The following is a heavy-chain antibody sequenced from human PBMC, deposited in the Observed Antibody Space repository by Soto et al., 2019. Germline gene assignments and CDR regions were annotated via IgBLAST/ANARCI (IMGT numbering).Heavy chain of an antibody. J-gene: IGHJ6*02. D-gene: IGHD2-15*01. V-gene: IGHV2-5*02. Sequence: QITLKESGPTLVKPTQTLTLTCTFSGFSFISSGVGVGWIRQPPGRALEWLALIYWDEDKRYSPSLKGRLTIPQDTSTHEVVLTSANVYTEDTGTYYCAHKGGRGAGMAVGGQGTTVTVS. CDR1: GFSFISSGVG. CDR3: AHKGGRGAGMAV. CDR2: IYWDEDK.